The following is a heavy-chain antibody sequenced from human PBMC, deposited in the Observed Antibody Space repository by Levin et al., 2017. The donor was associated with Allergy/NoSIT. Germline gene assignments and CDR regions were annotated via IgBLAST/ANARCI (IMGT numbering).Heavy chain of an antibody. CDR1: GFTFSSYA. CDR3: AKDESSTSPTFGDG. V-gene: IGHV3-23*01. CDR2: VSAGGGST. J-gene: IGHJ6*02. Sequence: GGSLRLSCAASGFTFSSYAMTWVRQAPGKGLEWVSAVSAGGGSTYYADSVKGRFTISRDNSKNTLYLQMNSLRVEDTAAYYCAKDESSTSPTFGDGWGQGTTVTVSS. D-gene: IGHD2-2*01.